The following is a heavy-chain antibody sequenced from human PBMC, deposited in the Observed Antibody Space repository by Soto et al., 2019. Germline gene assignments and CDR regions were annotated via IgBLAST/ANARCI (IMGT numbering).Heavy chain of an antibody. CDR2: IYHSGST. J-gene: IGHJ5*02. CDR3: ARVKQWLAWFDP. D-gene: IGHD6-19*01. V-gene: IGHV4-38-2*01. CDR1: GYSISSGYY. Sequence: KPSETLSLTCAVSGYSISSGYYWGWIRQPPGKGLEWIGSIYHSGSTYYNPSLKSRVTISVDTSKNQFSLKLSSVTAADTAVYYCARVKQWLAWFDPWGQGTLVTVSS.